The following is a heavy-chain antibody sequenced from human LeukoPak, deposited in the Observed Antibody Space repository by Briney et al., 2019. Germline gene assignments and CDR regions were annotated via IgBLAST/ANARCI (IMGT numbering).Heavy chain of an antibody. Sequence: PGGSLRLSCAASVFTFSSYDMHCVRQATGKGLEWVSAIGTAVDTYYPVSVKGRFTISRENAKNALYLQMNSLRAGDTAVYYCARVRFSRGMDVWGQGTTVTVSS. CDR1: VFTFSSYD. V-gene: IGHV3-13*01. CDR2: IGTAVDT. CDR3: ARVRFSRGMDV. J-gene: IGHJ6*02. D-gene: IGHD3-3*01.